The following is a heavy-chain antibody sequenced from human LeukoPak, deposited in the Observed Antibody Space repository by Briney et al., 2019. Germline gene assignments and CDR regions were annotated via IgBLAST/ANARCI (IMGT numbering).Heavy chain of an antibody. V-gene: IGHV4-59*05. CDR3: ARREAVAGTVDY. J-gene: IGHJ4*02. Sequence: PSETLSLTCTVSGGSISSYFWSWIRQPPGKGLEWIGSIYYSGSTYYNPSLKSRVTISVDTSKNQFSLKLSSVTAADTAVYYCARREAVAGTVDYWGQGTLVTVSS. D-gene: IGHD6-19*01. CDR1: GGSISSYF. CDR2: IYYSGST.